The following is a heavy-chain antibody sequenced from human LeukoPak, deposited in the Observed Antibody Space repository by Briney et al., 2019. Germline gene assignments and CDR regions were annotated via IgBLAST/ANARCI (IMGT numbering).Heavy chain of an antibody. CDR3: ARGKRGFGEFPYDY. CDR2: ISSSSSTI. D-gene: IGHD3-10*01. J-gene: IGHJ4*02. V-gene: IGHV3-48*01. CDR1: GFTFSSYS. Sequence: GGSLRLSCAASGFTFSSYSMNWVRQAPGKGLEWVSYISSSSSTIYYADSVKGRFTISRDNAKNSLYLQMNSLRAEDTAVYYCARGKRGFGEFPYDYWGQGTLVTVSS.